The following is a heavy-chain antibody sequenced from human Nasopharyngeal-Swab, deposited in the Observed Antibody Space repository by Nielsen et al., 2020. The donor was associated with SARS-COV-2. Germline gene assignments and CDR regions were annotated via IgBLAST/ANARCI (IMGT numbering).Heavy chain of an antibody. CDR2: ISSSRDYI. Sequence: GGSLRLSCAASGFTFSYYSMNWVRQAPGKGLEWVSSISSSRDYIYYADSVKGRFTISRDNAKTSLYLQMNSLRAEDTAVYYCAKDYYGSGGAYYFDYWGQGTLVTVSS. D-gene: IGHD3-10*01. V-gene: IGHV3-21*01. J-gene: IGHJ4*02. CDR1: GFTFSYYS. CDR3: AKDYYGSGGAYYFDY.